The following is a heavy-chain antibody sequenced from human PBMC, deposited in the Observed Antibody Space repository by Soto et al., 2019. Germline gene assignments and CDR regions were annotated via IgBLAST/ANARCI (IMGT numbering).Heavy chain of an antibody. CDR3: AKGGSAALIAPSGRDNWFDP. D-gene: IGHD6-13*01. CDR2: ITWNGGTI. V-gene: IGHV3-9*01. J-gene: IGHJ5*02. Sequence: GGSLRLSCAASGFAFDDYVMHWVRQPPGRGLEWVSGITWNGGTIRYVDSVKGRITISRDNAENSLYLQMNSLRPEDTAVYYCAKGGSAALIAPSGRDNWFDPWGQGTQVTVSS. CDR1: GFAFDDYV.